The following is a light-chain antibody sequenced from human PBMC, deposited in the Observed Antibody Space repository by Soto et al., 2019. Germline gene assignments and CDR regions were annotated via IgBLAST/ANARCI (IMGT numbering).Light chain of an antibody. J-gene: IGLJ3*02. V-gene: IGLV2-14*03. CDR2: DVS. CDR1: ASDIGYYNF. CDR3: ASYTGTDTPLV. Sequence: HSVLTQPASVSGSLGQSITISCTGAASDIGYYNFVSWYQQHPATAPKLIIYDVSHRPSGISFRFSGSKSGNTASLTISGLRAEDEAAYYCASYTGTDTPLVFGGGTKLTVL.